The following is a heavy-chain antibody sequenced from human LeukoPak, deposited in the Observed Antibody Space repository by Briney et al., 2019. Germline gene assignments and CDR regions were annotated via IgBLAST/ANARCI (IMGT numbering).Heavy chain of an antibody. V-gene: IGHV3-21*01. CDR1: GFTFSSYS. CDR3: ARAPYGDYPYYFDY. J-gene: IGHJ4*02. D-gene: IGHD4-17*01. CDR2: ISSSSSYI. Sequence: GGSLRLSCAASGFTFSSYSMNWVRQAPGKGLEWVSSISSSSSYIYYADSVKGRFTISRDNAKNSLYLQMNSLRAEDTAVYYCARAPYGDYPYYFDYWGQGTLVTVSS.